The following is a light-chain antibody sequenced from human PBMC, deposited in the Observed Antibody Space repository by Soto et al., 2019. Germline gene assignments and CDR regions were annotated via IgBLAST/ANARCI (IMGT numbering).Light chain of an antibody. CDR2: AAS. Sequence: DSHLIQSKSSLSTAVGDEVTGSWRAGQSISNYLNWYQQKPGKAPELLIYAASSLQSGVPSRFSGSGSGTDFTLTISSLQPQDFATYYCQQSHNTPITFGQGTRLEI. J-gene: IGKJ5*01. V-gene: IGKV1-39*01. CDR1: QSISNY. CDR3: QQSHNTPIT.